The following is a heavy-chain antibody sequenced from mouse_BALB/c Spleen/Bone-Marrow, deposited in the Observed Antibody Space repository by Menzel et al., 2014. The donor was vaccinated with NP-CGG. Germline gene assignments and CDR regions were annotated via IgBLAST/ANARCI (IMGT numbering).Heavy chain of an antibody. CDR2: INPGSGGT. V-gene: IGHV1-54*01. Sequence: VQLQQSGAELVRPGTSVKVSCKASGYASTNYLIEWVKQRPGQGLEWIGVINPGSGGTNYNEKFKGKATLTADKSSSTAYMQLSSLTSDDSAVYFCAREIITSFAYWGQGTLVTVSA. D-gene: IGHD1-1*01. CDR1: GYASTNYL. J-gene: IGHJ3*01. CDR3: AREIITSFAY.